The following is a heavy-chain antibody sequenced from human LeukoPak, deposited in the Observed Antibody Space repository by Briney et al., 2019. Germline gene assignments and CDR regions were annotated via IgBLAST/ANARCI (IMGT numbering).Heavy chain of an antibody. CDR3: TTPRITMVRGEL. CDR1: GFAFSGSA. V-gene: IGHV3-73*01. J-gene: IGHJ4*02. Sequence: GGSLRLSCAASGFAFSGSAMHWVRQASGKGLEWVGRIRSKAYSYATAYAASVKGRFTISRDDSKNTAYLQMNSLKTEDTAVYYCTTPRITMVRGELRGQGTLVTVSS. D-gene: IGHD3-10*01. CDR2: IRSKAYSYAT.